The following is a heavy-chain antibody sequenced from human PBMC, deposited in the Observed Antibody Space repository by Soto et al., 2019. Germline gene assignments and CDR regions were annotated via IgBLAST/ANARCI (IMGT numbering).Heavy chain of an antibody. CDR1: GGTFSSDT. CDR2: IIPILGIA. V-gene: IGHV1-69*02. Sequence: SVKVSCKASGGTFSSDTSSWVRLAPGQGLEWMGRIIPILGIANYAQKFQGRVTITADESTSTAYMELSSLRSEDTAVYYCARSLNQYCSGDSCYYFDYWGHGTLVTVSS. J-gene: IGHJ4*01. D-gene: IGHD2-15*01. CDR3: ARSLNQYCSGDSCYYFDY.